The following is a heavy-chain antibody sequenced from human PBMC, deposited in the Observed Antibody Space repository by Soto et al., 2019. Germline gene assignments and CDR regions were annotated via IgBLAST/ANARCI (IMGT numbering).Heavy chain of an antibody. J-gene: IGHJ6*02. D-gene: IGHD3-3*01. Sequence: SETLSLTCTVSGGSISSGGYYWSWIRQHPGKGLEWIGYIYYSGGTYYNPSLKSRVTISVDTSKNQFSLKLSSVTAADTAVYYCARGGYDFWSDSERGMDVWGQGTTVTVSS. V-gene: IGHV4-31*03. CDR1: GGSISSGGYY. CDR2: IYYSGGT. CDR3: ARGGYDFWSDSERGMDV.